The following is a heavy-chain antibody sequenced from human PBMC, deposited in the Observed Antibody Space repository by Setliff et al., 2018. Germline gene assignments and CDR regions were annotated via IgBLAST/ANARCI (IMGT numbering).Heavy chain of an antibody. V-gene: IGHV1-8*03. CDR1: GYTFTSYD. CDR2: MNPNSGNT. D-gene: IGHD3-10*01. J-gene: IGHJ6*03. CDR3: AGGQPLVRKYYYYMDV. Sequence: ASVKVSCKASGYTFTSYDINWVRQATGQGLEWMGWMNPNSGNTGYAQKFQGRVTITADESTSTAYMELSSLGSEDTAVYYCAGGQPLVRKYYYYMDVWGKGTTVTVSS.